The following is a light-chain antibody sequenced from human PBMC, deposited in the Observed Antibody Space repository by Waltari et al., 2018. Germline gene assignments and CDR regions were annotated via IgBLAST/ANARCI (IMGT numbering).Light chain of an antibody. CDR1: QSVSKY. Sequence: ELVLTQSPGTLSLSPGERATLSCRASQSVSKYLAWYQQRPGQAPTLLLYAASTRATVIPDRFSGSGFGTDFSLTISRLEPEDFAVYYCQNHARIPANFGQGTKVEIK. J-gene: IGKJ1*01. CDR3: QNHARIPAN. CDR2: AAS. V-gene: IGKV3-20*01.